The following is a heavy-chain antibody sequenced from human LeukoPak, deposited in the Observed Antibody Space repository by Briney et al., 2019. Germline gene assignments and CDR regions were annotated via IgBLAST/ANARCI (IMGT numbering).Heavy chain of an antibody. Sequence: SVKVSCKASGGTFSSYAINWVRQAPGQGLEWMGGIISIFETADYAQKFQGRVTITADKSTSTAYMELSSLRSEDTAVYYCARENRYRVVDYWGQGTLVTVSS. J-gene: IGHJ4*02. CDR2: IISIFETA. CDR3: ARENRYRVVDY. D-gene: IGHD5-18*01. V-gene: IGHV1-69*06. CDR1: GGTFSSYA.